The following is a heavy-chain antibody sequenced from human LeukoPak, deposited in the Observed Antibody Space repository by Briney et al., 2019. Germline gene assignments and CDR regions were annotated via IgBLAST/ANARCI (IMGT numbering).Heavy chain of an antibody. CDR2: IYHSGST. J-gene: IGHJ6*03. CDR1: GYSISSSYY. CDR3: ARGAGSAYCSSTSCHYYYYMDV. D-gene: IGHD2-2*01. Sequence: SETLSLTCAVSGYSISSSYYWGWIRQPPGKGLEWIGSIYHSGSTYYNPSLKSRVTISVDTSKNQFSLKLSSVTAADTAVYYCARGAGSAYCSSTSCHYYYYMDVWGKGTTVTVSS. V-gene: IGHV4-38-2*01.